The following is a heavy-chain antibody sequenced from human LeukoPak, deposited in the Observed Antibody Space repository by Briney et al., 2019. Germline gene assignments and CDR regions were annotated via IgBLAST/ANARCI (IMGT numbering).Heavy chain of an antibody. Sequence: ETLSLTCTVSGGSISTYYWNWIRQPPGKGLEWIGEINHSGSTNYNPSLKSRVTISVDTSKNQFSLKLSSVTAADTAVYYCARSGSYVLSYFDYWGQGTLVTVSS. CDR2: INHSGST. CDR1: GGSISTYY. CDR3: ARSGSYVLSYFDY. D-gene: IGHD1-26*01. V-gene: IGHV4-34*01. J-gene: IGHJ4*02.